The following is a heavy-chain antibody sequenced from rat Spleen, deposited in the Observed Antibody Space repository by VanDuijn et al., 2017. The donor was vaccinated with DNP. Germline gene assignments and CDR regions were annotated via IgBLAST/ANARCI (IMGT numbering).Heavy chain of an antibody. J-gene: IGHJ2*01. Sequence: EVQVVESGGGLVQPGRSLKLSCAASGFTFTNYAMHWIRQAPREGLEWVAAISPSGGSTYYRDSVKGQFTISRDNAQNTLYLQVDSLRSEDTATYYCATHLHTYLDSYFDYWGQGVMVTVSS. CDR1: GFTFTNYA. V-gene: IGHV5-19*01. CDR3: ATHLHTYLDSYFDY. CDR2: ISPSGGST. D-gene: IGHD2-1*01.